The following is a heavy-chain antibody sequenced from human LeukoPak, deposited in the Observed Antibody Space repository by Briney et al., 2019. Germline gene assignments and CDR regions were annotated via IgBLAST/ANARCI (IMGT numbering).Heavy chain of an antibody. D-gene: IGHD5-18*01. CDR3: ARDGYSFGHDFDY. CDR2: IKGDGSST. V-gene: IGHV3-74*01. J-gene: IGHJ4*02. Sequence: GGSLRLSCAASGFTFSSYWMPWVRHTPGKGLVWVSRIKGDGSSTSYADSVKGRFTISRDNAKNTLYLQMNSLRAEDTAVYYCARDGYSFGHDFDYWGQGALVTVSS. CDR1: GFTFSSYW.